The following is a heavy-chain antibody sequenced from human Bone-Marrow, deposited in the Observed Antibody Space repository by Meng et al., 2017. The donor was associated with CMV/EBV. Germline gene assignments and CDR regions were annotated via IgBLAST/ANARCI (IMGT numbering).Heavy chain of an antibody. V-gene: IGHV1-8*03. CDR1: GYTFTSYD. Sequence: ASVKVSCKASGYTFTSYDINWVRQATGQGPEWMGWMNPNSGNTGYAQKFQGRVTITRNTSISTAYMELSSLRSEDTAVYYCARVPELTLNMDVWGQGTTVNGSS. D-gene: IGHD1-1*01. CDR3: ARVPELTLNMDV. J-gene: IGHJ6*01. CDR2: MNPNSGNT.